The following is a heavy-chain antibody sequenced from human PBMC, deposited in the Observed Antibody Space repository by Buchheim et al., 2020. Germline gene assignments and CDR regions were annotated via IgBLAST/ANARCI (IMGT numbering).Heavy chain of an antibody. Sequence: QVQLVESGGGVVQPGRSLRLSCAASGFTFSNYAMHWVRQAPGKGLQWVAFISHDGSNKYYIDSVKGRFTISRDNSKNTLYLQMNSLRREDTAVYYCAREGANYYDNTAGWFDPWGQGTL. CDR2: ISHDGSNK. J-gene: IGHJ5*02. D-gene: IGHD3-22*01. CDR3: AREGANYYDNTAGWFDP. CDR1: GFTFSNYA. V-gene: IGHV3-30-3*01.